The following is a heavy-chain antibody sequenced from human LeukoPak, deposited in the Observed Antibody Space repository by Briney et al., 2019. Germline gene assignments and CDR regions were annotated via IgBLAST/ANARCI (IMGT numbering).Heavy chain of an antibody. CDR1: GFTFDDYA. V-gene: IGHV3-9*01. CDR2: ISWNSGSI. D-gene: IGHD6-19*01. Sequence: GGSLRLSCAASGFTFDDYAMHWVRQAPGKGLEWVSGISWNSGSIGYADSVKGRFTISRDNAKNSLYLQMNSLRAEDTALYYCAKAKSGVAGSLYFDYWAQGTLVTVSS. J-gene: IGHJ4*02. CDR3: AKAKSGVAGSLYFDY.